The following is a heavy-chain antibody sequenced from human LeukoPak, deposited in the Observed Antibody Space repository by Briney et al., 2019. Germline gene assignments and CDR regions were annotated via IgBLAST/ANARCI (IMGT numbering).Heavy chain of an antibody. CDR1: GFTFSNYN. V-gene: IGHV3-21*06. Sequence: GGSLRLSCAASGFTFSNYNMNWVRQAPGKGLEWASVISSSNRYMYYADSVKGRFTISRDNAKNSLYLQMNSLRAEDTAVYYCARDGITMVRGVMIDFDYWGQGTRVTVSS. CDR3: ARDGITMVRGVMIDFDY. D-gene: IGHD3-10*01. J-gene: IGHJ4*02. CDR2: ISSSNRYM.